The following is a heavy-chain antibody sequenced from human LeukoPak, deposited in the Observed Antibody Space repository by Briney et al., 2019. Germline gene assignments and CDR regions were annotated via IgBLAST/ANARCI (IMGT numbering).Heavy chain of an antibody. Sequence: RSGGSLRLSCAASGFTFSTYAMIWVRQAPGKGLEWVSVIGGSGSYTYYADSVKGRFTISRDNSKDTLYLQMNSLRAEDTAAYYCARDWYDYWGQGTLVTVSS. CDR3: ARDWYDY. CDR2: IGGSGSYT. J-gene: IGHJ4*02. CDR1: GFTFSTYA. V-gene: IGHV3-23*01. D-gene: IGHD6-13*01.